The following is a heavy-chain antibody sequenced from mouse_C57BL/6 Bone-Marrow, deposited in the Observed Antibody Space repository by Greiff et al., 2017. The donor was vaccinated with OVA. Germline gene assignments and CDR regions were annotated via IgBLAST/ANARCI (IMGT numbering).Heavy chain of an antibody. CDR2: IRNKANNHAT. J-gene: IGHJ2*01. D-gene: IGHD2-4*01. CDR1: GFTFSDAW. CDR3: TTSYYDYDFYFDY. V-gene: IGHV6-6*01. Sequence: EVKLMESGGGLVQPGGSMKLSCAASGFTFSDAWMDWVRQSPEKGLEWVAEIRNKANNHATYYAESVKGRFTISRDDSKSSVYLQMNSLRAEDTGIYYCTTSYYDYDFYFDYWGQGTTLTVSS.